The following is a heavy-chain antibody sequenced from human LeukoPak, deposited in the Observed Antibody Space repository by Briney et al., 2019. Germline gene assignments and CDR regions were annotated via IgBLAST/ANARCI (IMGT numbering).Heavy chain of an antibody. CDR2: IWYDGSNK. Sequence: PGGSLRLSCAASGFTFSSCGMHWVRQAPGKGLEWVAVIWYDGSNKYYADSVKGRFTISRDNSKNTLYLQMNSLRAEDTAVYYCAKDGMGCSSTSCQGLWFDPWGQGTLVTVSS. V-gene: IGHV3-33*06. CDR1: GFTFSSCG. D-gene: IGHD2-2*01. J-gene: IGHJ5*02. CDR3: AKDGMGCSSTSCQGLWFDP.